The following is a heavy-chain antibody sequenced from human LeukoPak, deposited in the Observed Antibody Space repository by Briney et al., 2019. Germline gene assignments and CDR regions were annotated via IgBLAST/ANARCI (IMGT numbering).Heavy chain of an antibody. J-gene: IGHJ4*02. D-gene: IGHD6-19*01. CDR2: ISYDGSNK. V-gene: IGHV3-30*18. Sequence: QPGGSLRLSCAASGFTFSSYGMHWVRQAPGKGLEWVAVISYDGSNKYYADSVKGRFTISRDNSKNTPYLQMNSLRAEDTAVYYCAKEATSSGIDYWGQGTLVTVSS. CDR1: GFTFSSYG. CDR3: AKEATSSGIDY.